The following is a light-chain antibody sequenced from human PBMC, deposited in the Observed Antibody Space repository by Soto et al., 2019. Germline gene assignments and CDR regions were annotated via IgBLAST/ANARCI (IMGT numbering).Light chain of an antibody. CDR1: QTXSSRY. CDR3: QQCGSSPWT. V-gene: IGKV3-20*01. Sequence: DIVLTQSPDTLSLSPGESATXSXRXSQTXSSRYLVWYQQKPGQVPRLLMYGASSRATGTPDRFTGSGSGTDFTLTINSLEPEDFAVYYCQQCGSSPWTFGQGTRVEVK. J-gene: IGKJ1*01. CDR2: GAS.